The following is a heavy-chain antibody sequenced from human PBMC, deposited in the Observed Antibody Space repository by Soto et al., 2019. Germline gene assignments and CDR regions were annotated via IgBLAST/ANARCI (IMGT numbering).Heavy chain of an antibody. CDR2: TRNKANSYTP. J-gene: IGHJ4*02. V-gene: IGHV3-72*01. CDR3: ARYMGVSVSYYYFDY. D-gene: IGHD3-10*01. Sequence: GGSLRLSCAASGFTFSDHYMDWVRQAPGKGLEWVGRTRNKANSYTPEYAASVKGRFTISRDDSKNSLYLQMNSLKTEDTAVYYCARYMGVSVSYYYFDYWGQGTLVTVSS. CDR1: GFTFSDHY.